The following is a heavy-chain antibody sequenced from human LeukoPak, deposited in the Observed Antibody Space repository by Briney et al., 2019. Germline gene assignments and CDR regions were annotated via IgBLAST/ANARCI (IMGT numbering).Heavy chain of an antibody. CDR2: ISYDGSNK. D-gene: IGHD5-18*01. V-gene: IGHV3-30*04. CDR3: AREAAMVNFDY. Sequence: GGSLRLSCAASGFTFSSYAMHWVRQAPGKGLEWEAAISYDGSNKYYADSVKGRFTISRDNSKNTLYLQMNSLRAEDTAVYYCAREAAMVNFDYWGQGTLVTVSS. J-gene: IGHJ4*02. CDR1: GFTFSSYA.